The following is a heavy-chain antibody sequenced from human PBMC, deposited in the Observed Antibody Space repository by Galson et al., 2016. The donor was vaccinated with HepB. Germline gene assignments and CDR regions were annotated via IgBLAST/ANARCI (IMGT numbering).Heavy chain of an antibody. CDR3: AKSSGYDLTHLDY. V-gene: IGHV3-23*01. CDR2: ISASGIST. J-gene: IGHJ4*02. Sequence: SLRLSCAASGFTFSRHAMDWVRQAPGKGLEWVSSISASGISTYYADSVKGRFTISRDNSKNTVYLQVNSLRVEDTAVYYCAKSSGYDLTHLDYWGQGTLVTVSS. CDR1: GFTFSRHA. D-gene: IGHD5-12*01.